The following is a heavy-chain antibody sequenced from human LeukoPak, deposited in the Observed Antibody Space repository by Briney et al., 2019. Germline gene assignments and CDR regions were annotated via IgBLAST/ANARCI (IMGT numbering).Heavy chain of an antibody. Sequence: ASVKVSCKASGYTFTSYGISWVRQAPGQGLEWMGGIIPIFGTANYAQKFQGRVTITADKSTSTAYMELSSLRSEDTAVYYCARAYYDSSGYYFPVPYYFDYWGQGTLVTVSS. CDR2: IIPIFGTA. D-gene: IGHD3-22*01. CDR1: GYTFTSYG. CDR3: ARAYYDSSGYYFPVPYYFDY. J-gene: IGHJ4*02. V-gene: IGHV1-69*06.